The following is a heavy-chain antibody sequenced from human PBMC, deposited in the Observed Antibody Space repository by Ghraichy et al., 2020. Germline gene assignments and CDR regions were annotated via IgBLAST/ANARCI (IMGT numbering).Heavy chain of an antibody. CDR3: ARIYSYYYGTGSQPLRDYYYGMDV. CDR2: FYYIGSS. J-gene: IGHJ6*02. V-gene: IGHV4-30-4*07. CDR1: GASISDGGYS. Sequence: SETLSLTCAVSGASISDGGYSWSWIRQSPGKGLEWLGSFYYIGSSYYTPSLESRLSISGDTSKNQFFLKLRSVTAADTAVYYCARIYSYYYGTGSQPLRDYYYGMDVWGQGTTVIVSS. D-gene: IGHD3-10*01.